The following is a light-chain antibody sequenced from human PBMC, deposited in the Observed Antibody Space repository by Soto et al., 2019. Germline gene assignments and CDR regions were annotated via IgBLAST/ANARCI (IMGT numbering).Light chain of an antibody. Sequence: DIQMTQTPSTRSASVGDRVTMTCRASQSISDSLAWYQQKPGKAPKLLIYRASALQSGVPSRFSGSGPGTEFTLTIDSLQPDEFATFYCQQYSTYPLTCGGGTKVDI. J-gene: IGKJ4*02. CDR1: QSISDS. CDR3: QQYSTYPLT. V-gene: IGKV1-5*03. CDR2: RAS.